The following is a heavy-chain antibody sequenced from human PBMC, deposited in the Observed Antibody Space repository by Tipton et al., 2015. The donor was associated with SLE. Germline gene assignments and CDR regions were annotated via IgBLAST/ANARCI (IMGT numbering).Heavy chain of an antibody. J-gene: IGHJ6*04. CDR3: ARVYSRSHPNV. V-gene: IGHV4-59*01. CDR2: IYYSGNT. Sequence: TLSLTCAVSGGSITSSYGSWIRQPPGKGLEWIGYIYYSGNTKYNPSLKSRVTISVDTAKNQFSLKLSSVTAADTAVYYCARVYSRSHPNVWGKGTTVTVSS. D-gene: IGHD6-13*01. CDR1: GGSITSSY.